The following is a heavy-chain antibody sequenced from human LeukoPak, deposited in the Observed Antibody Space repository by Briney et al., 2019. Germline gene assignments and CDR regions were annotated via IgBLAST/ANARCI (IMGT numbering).Heavy chain of an antibody. D-gene: IGHD5-24*01. Sequence: PSETLSLTCTVSGGPISSGGYYWSWIRQHPGKGLEWIGYIYYSGSTYYNPSLKSRVTISVDTSKNQFSLKLSSVTAADTAVYYCAREVTRWPIRGAFDYWGQGTLVTVSS. V-gene: IGHV4-31*03. CDR2: IYYSGST. J-gene: IGHJ4*02. CDR1: GGPISSGGYY. CDR3: AREVTRWPIRGAFDY.